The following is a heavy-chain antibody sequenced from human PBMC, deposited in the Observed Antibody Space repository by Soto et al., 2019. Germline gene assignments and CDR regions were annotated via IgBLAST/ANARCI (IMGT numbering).Heavy chain of an antibody. CDR2: ISYDGSNK. CDR1: GFTFSSYG. D-gene: IGHD3-3*01. Sequence: QVQLVESGGGVVQPGRSLRLSCAASGFTFSSYGMHWVRQAPGKGLEWVAVISYDGSNKYYADSVKGRFTISRDNSKNTLYLQMNSLRAEDTAVYYCAKDRSVGRRAMFGVVIQPHPNWFDPWGQGTLVTVSS. J-gene: IGHJ5*02. V-gene: IGHV3-30*18. CDR3: AKDRSVGRRAMFGVVIQPHPNWFDP.